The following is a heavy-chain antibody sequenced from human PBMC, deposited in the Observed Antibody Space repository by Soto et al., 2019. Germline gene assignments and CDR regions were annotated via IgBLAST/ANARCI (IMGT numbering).Heavy chain of an antibody. CDR1: GFTFSSYA. J-gene: IGHJ6*02. V-gene: IGHV3-23*01. CDR3: AKDRGSSWSYYYYYGMDV. Sequence: EVQLLESGGGLVQPGGSLRLSCAASGFTFSSYAMSWVRQAPGKGLEWVSAISGSGGSTYYADSVKGRFTISRDNSKNTLHLQMNSLRADDNAVYYCAKDRGSSWSYYYYYGMDVWGQGTTVTVSS. D-gene: IGHD6-13*01. CDR2: ISGSGGST.